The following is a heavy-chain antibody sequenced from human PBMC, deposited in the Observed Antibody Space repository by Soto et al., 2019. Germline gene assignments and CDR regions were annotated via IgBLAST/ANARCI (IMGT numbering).Heavy chain of an antibody. CDR3: ARGMYSSGWYVVGAFDI. CDR2: INHSGST. Sequence: QVRLQQWGAGLVKPSETLSLTCAVYGGSFSGYYWSWIRQPPGKGLEWIGEINHSGSTNYNPSLKSRVTISVDTSKNQFSLKLSSVTAADTAVYYCARGMYSSGWYVVGAFDIWGQGTMVTVSS. D-gene: IGHD6-19*01. CDR1: GGSFSGYY. J-gene: IGHJ3*02. V-gene: IGHV4-34*01.